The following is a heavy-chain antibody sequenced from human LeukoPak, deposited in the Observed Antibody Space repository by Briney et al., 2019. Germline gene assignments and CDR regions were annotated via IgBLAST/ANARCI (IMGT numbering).Heavy chain of an antibody. CDR1: GYTFTDYY. D-gene: IGHD4-11*01. J-gene: IGHJ2*01. Sequence: ASVKVSCKASGYTFTDYYMHWVRQAPGQGLEWMGWIDPNSGGTKYAQRFQGRVTMTRDTSITTAYMELSRLRSDDTAVYYCARGGPSPTTVTSDWYFDLWGRARLPTVSS. CDR2: IDPNSGGT. CDR3: ARGGPSPTTVTSDWYFDL. V-gene: IGHV1-2*02.